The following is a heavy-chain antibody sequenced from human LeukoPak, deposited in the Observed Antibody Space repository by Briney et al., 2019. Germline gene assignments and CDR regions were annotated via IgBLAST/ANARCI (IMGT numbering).Heavy chain of an antibody. CDR2: INTNTGNP. CDR1: GYTFTSYA. Sequence: ASVKVSCKASGYTFTSYAMNWVRQAPGQGLEWMGWINTNTGNPTYAQGFTGRFVFSLDTSVSTAYLQISGLKAEDTAVYYCARGTQLWFGESYSFDYWGQGTLVTVSS. CDR3: ARGTQLWFGESYSFDY. J-gene: IGHJ4*02. V-gene: IGHV7-4-1*02. D-gene: IGHD3-10*01.